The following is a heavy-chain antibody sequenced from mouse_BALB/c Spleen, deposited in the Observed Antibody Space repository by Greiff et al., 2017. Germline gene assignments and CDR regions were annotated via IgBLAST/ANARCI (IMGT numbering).Heavy chain of an antibody. CDR2: INPSSGYT. CDR1: GYTFTSYT. CDR3: ARGGLLTFDY. Sequence: VQLQESGAELARPGASVKMSCKASGYTFTSYTMHWVKQRPGQGLEWIGYINPSSGYTNYNQKFKDKATLTADKSSSTAYMQLSSLTSEDSAVYYCARGGLLTFDYWGQGTTLTVSS. V-gene: IGHV1-4*01. J-gene: IGHJ2*01. D-gene: IGHD2-3*01.